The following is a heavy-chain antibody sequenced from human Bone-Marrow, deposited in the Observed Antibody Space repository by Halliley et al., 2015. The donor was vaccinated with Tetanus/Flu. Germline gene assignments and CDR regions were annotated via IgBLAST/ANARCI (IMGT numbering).Heavy chain of an antibody. CDR1: GGSISSGHYY. CDR2: ISYSGSI. J-gene: IGHJ5*02. CDR3: ARVRYYEGSDFKAAWGGP. D-gene: IGHD3-22*01. V-gene: IGHV4-30-4*01. Sequence: TLSLTCAVSGGSISSGHYYWSWIRQPPGKGLEWIGYISYSGSIYYNPSLESRVTISADTSKNQFSLKLSSVTAADTAVYYCARVRYYEGSDFKAAWGGPWGQGSLVTVSS.